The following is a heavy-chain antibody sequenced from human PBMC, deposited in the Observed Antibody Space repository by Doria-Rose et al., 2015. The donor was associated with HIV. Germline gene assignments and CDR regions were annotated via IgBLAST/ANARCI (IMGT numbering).Heavy chain of an antibody. D-gene: IGHD6-13*01. Sequence: VLVKPTETLTLTCTVSGVSLSSPGMGVSWIRQPPGKALEWLANIFSDDERSYKTSLKSRLTISRGTSKSQVVLTMTDMDPADTATYYCARIKSSRWYHKYYFDFWGQGTLVIVSA. CDR1: GVSLSSPGMG. V-gene: IGHV2-26*01. CDR2: IFSDDER. CDR3: ARIKSSRWYHKYYFDF. J-gene: IGHJ4*02.